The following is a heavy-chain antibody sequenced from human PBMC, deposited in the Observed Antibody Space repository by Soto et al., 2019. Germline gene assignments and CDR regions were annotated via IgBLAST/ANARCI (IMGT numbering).Heavy chain of an antibody. CDR2: IFPKSGGT. V-gene: IGHV1-2*02. CDR1: GYSFTGYY. J-gene: IGHJ6*02. Sequence: QEQLMQSGAEVKKPGASVKVSCKSSGYSFTGYYLHWVRQAPGQGPEWMGWIFPKSGGTKSAQKFQGRVTMTRDTSIRTVYMEVKRLRSDDTAVYFCAREGMYHYETKDYYPSTYGLDVWGQGTTVTVSS. CDR3: AREGMYHYETKDYYPSTYGLDV. D-gene: IGHD3-16*01.